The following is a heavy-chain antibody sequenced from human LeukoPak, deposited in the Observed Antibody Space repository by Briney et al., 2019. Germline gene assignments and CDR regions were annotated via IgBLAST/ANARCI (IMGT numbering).Heavy chain of an antibody. V-gene: IGHV4-34*01. J-gene: IGHJ4*02. CDR2: INHSGST. Sequence: PSETLSLTCAIYGGSFSGYYWSWIRQPPGKGLEWIGEINHSGSTNYNPSLKSRVTISVDKSKNQVSLKLSSVTAADTAVYYCARALTTTMAPGGGQGTLVTVSS. CDR1: GGSFSGYY. CDR3: ARALTTTMAPG. D-gene: IGHD5-18*01.